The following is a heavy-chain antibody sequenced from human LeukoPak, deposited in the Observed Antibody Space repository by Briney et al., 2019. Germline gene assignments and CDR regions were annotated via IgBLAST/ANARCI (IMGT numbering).Heavy chain of an antibody. CDR1: GYTFTGYY. Sequence: GASVKVSCKASGYTFTGYYMHWVRQAPGQGLEWMGWINPNSGGTNYAQKFQGRVTMTRDTSISTAYMELSRLRSDDTAVYYCARASSPYDFWSGYLDIIDYWGQGTLVTVSS. J-gene: IGHJ4*02. V-gene: IGHV1-2*02. CDR2: INPNSGGT. D-gene: IGHD3-3*01. CDR3: ARASSPYDFWSGYLDIIDY.